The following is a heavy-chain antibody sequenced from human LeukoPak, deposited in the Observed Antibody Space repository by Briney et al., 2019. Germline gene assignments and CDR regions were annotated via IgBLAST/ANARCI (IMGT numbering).Heavy chain of an antibody. CDR3: VGVGNYREFAY. CDR1: GFTFSNYA. Sequence: GGPLTLSCAASGFTFSNYALHWVRQAPGKGLEYVSAISSNGDATFYANSVKGRFTISRDNSKNTLYPQMGRLRGEDMAVYYCVGVGNYREFAYWGQGTLVTVSS. CDR2: ISSNGDAT. V-gene: IGHV3-64*01. J-gene: IGHJ4*02. D-gene: IGHD1-7*01.